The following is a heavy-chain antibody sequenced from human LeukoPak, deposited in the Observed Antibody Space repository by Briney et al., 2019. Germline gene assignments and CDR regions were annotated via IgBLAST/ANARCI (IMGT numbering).Heavy chain of an antibody. J-gene: IGHJ5*02. CDR1: GGSISGYY. Sequence: PSETLSLTCTVPGGSISGYYWSWIRQPPGKGLEWIGYLYYSGSTNYNPSLKSRVTISVDTSKNQFSLKLSSVTAADTAVYYCARGCSAGTPHNWFDPWGQGTLVTVSA. D-gene: IGHD6-13*01. V-gene: IGHV4-59*01. CDR2: LYYSGST. CDR3: ARGCSAGTPHNWFDP.